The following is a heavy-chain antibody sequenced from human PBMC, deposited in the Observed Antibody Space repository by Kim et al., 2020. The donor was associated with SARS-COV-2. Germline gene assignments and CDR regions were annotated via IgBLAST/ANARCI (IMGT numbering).Heavy chain of an antibody. CDR3: AKDRGYLDY. V-gene: IGHV3-30*02. CDR2: SNK. J-gene: IGHJ4*02. Sequence: SNKSYADAVKGRFTISRDNSKNTLYLQMNSLRAEDTAVYYCAKDRGYLDYWGQGTLVTVSS. D-gene: IGHD3-10*01.